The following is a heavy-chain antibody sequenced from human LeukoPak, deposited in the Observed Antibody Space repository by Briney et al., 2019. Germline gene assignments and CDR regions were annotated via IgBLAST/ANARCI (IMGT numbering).Heavy chain of an antibody. CDR2: IKQDGSEK. V-gene: IGHV3-7*01. D-gene: IGHD2-2*01. CDR3: ARVGTDCSSTSCWFDY. J-gene: IGHJ4*02. Sequence: GGSLRLSCAASGFTFSSYWMSWVRQAPGKGLEWVANIKQDGSEKYYVDSVKGRFTISRDNAENSLYLQMNSLRAEDTAVYYCARVGTDCSSTSCWFDYWGQGTLVTVSS. CDR1: GFTFSSYW.